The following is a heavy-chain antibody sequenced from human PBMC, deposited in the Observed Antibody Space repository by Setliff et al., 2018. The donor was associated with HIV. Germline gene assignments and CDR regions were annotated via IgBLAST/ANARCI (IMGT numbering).Heavy chain of an antibody. Sequence: PGGSLRLSCAASGFTFSTYAMSWVRQAPGKGLAWVSAISAGGGSTYYAYSVKGRFTISRDNSKNTLYLQMNSLRAEDTAVYYCVRPVREPVDWGRGTLVTVSS. J-gene: IGHJ4*02. CDR1: GFTFSTYA. D-gene: IGHD6-19*01. CDR2: ISAGGGST. V-gene: IGHV3-23*01. CDR3: VRPVREPVD.